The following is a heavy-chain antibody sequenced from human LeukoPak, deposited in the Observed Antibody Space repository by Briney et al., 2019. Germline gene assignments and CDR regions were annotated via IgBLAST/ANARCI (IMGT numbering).Heavy chain of an antibody. CDR1: GYTFTGYY. J-gene: IGHJ6*02. CDR3: ARGPNYGSGSDYYGMDV. V-gene: IGHV1-2*06. CDR2: INPNSGGT. Sequence: ASVKVSCKASGYTFTGYYMHWVRQAPGQGLEWMGRINPNSGGTNYAQKFQGRVTMTRDTSISTAYMELSRLRSDDTAVYYCARGPNYGSGSDYYGMDVWGQGTTVTVSS. D-gene: IGHD3-10*01.